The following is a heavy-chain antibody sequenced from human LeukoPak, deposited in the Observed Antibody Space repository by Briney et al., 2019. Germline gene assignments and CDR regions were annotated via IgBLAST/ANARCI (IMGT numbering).Heavy chain of an antibody. CDR3: ARVKYDILVLRLDAFDI. J-gene: IGHJ3*02. D-gene: IGHD3-9*01. CDR1: GYSISSGYY. Sequence: PSETLSLTCAVSGYSISSGYYWGWIRQPPGKGLEWIGSIYHSGSTYYNPSLKSRVTISVDTSKNQFSLKLSSVTAADTAVYYCARVKYDILVLRLDAFDIWGQGTMVTVSS. V-gene: IGHV4-38-2*01. CDR2: IYHSGST.